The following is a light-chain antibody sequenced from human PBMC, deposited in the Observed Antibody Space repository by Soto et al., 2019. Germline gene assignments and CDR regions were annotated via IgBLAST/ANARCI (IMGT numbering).Light chain of an antibody. Sequence: EIVLTQSPASLSLSPGERDTLSCRASQSVDSYLVWYQQKPGQAPRLLIFGASNRATGIPARFSGSGSGTDFTLTINSLEPEDFAVYYCQQRSSWPITFGQGTRLEI. J-gene: IGKJ5*01. CDR1: QSVDSY. CDR3: QQRSSWPIT. V-gene: IGKV3-11*01. CDR2: GAS.